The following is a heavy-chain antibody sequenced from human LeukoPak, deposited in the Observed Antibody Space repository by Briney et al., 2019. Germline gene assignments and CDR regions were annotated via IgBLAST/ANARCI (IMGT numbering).Heavy chain of an antibody. D-gene: IGHD6-19*01. J-gene: IGHJ6*04. CDR3: ARDSLGDSSGWYLPSV. CDR2: IYYSGST. CDR1: GGSISSYY. Sequence: SETLSLTCTVSGGSISSYYWGWIRQPPGKGLEWIGSIYYSGSTYYNPSLKSRVTISVDTSKNQFSLKLSSVTAADTAVYYCARDSLGDSSGWYLPSVWGKGTTVTVSS. V-gene: IGHV4-39*07.